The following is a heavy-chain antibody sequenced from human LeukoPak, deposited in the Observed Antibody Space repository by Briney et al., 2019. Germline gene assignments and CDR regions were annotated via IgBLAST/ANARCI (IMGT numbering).Heavy chain of an antibody. Sequence: PSETLSLTCTVSGGSISSSSYYWGRIRQPPGKGLEWIGSIYYSGSTYYSPSLKSRVTISVDTSKNQFSLKLTSVTAADTAVYYCASHRRSGYDFWSGYPWGQGTLVTVSS. D-gene: IGHD3-3*01. CDR3: ASHRRSGYDFWSGYP. CDR1: GGSISSSSYY. V-gene: IGHV4-39*01. J-gene: IGHJ4*02. CDR2: IYYSGST.